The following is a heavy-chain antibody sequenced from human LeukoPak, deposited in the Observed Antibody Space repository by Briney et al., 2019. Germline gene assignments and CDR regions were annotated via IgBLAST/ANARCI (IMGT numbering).Heavy chain of an antibody. CDR2: IYYSGST. Sequence: SETLSLTCTVSGGSISSYYWSWIRQPPGKGLEWIGYIYYSGSTNYNPSLKSRVTISVDTSKNQFSLKLSSVTAADTAVYYCARGGTKYDFWSGAWWFDPWGQGTQVTVSS. D-gene: IGHD3-3*01. V-gene: IGHV4-59*01. J-gene: IGHJ5*02. CDR1: GGSISSYY. CDR3: ARGGTKYDFWSGAWWFDP.